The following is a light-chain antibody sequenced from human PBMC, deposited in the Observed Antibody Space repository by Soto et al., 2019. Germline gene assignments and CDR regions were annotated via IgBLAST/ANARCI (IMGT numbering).Light chain of an antibody. CDR3: GTWDSRLSTSV. CDR2: DNN. V-gene: IGLV1-51*01. J-gene: IGLJ2*01. CDR1: SSNIGNNY. Sequence: QSVLTQPPSVSAAPGQKVPISCSGGSSNIGNNYVSWYQQLPGTAPKLLIYDNNKRPSGIPDRFSGSKSGTSATLGITGLQTGDEADYYCGTWDSRLSTSVFGGGTKVTVL.